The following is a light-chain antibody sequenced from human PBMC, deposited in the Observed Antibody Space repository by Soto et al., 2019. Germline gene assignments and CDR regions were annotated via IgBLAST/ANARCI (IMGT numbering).Light chain of an antibody. CDR3: SSYTTTSTLV. V-gene: IGLV2-14*01. J-gene: IGLJ3*02. CDR1: NRDVGSYNL. Sequence: QSALTQPASVSGSPGQSITIACTGTNRDVGSYNLVSWYQQRPGEAPKLIISEVRNRPSGISYRFTGSKSGNTASLTISGLQAEDEADYYCSSYTTTSTLVLGGGTK. CDR2: EVR.